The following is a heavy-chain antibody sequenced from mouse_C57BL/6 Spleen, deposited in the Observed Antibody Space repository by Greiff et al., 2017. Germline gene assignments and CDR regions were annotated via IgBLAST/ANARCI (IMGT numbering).Heavy chain of an antibody. CDR1: GYTFTSYW. V-gene: IGHV1-74*01. CDR2: IHPSDSDT. J-gene: IGHJ3*01. CDR3: ARRGYYGSSPEFAY. Sequence: QVQLQQPGAELVKPGASVKVSCKASGYTFTSYWMHWVKQRPGQGLEWIGRIHPSDSDTNYNQKFKGKATLTVDKSSSTAYMQLSSLTSEDSAVYYCARRGYYGSSPEFAYWGQGTLVTVSA. D-gene: IGHD1-1*01.